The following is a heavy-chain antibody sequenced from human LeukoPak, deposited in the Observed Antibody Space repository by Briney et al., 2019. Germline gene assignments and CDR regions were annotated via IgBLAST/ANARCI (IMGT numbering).Heavy chain of an antibody. D-gene: IGHD3-3*02. CDR3: AALARDY. CDR1: GFIVSSTY. J-gene: IGHJ4*02. Sequence: GGSLRLSCAVSGFIVSSTYMTWVRQAPGKGLEWVSVIHNDGSTYHADSVKVRFTISRDNSKNTLYLQMNSLRVEDTAAYYCAALARDYWGQGTLVTVSS. CDR2: IHNDGST. V-gene: IGHV3-53*01.